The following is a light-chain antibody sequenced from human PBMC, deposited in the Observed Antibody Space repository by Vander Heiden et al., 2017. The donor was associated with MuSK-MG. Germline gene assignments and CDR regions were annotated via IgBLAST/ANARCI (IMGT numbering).Light chain of an antibody. J-gene: IGKJ1*01. Sequence: DIPLTQSPSSLSASVGDRVTITCRASQSISSYLNWYQQKPGKAPKLLIYAASSLQSGVPSRFSGSGSGTDFTLTISSLQPEDFATYYCQQSDSTLDTFGQGTKVEIK. CDR1: QSISSY. CDR2: AAS. V-gene: IGKV1-39*01. CDR3: QQSDSTLDT.